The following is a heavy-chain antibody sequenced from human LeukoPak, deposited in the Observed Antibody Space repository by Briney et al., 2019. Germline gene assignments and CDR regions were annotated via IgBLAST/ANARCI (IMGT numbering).Heavy chain of an antibody. CDR1: GFTFSSYW. J-gene: IGHJ4*02. CDR2: IKQDGSEK. Sequence: GGSLRLSCAASGFTFSSYWMSWVRQAPGKGLEWVANIKQDGSEKYYVDSVKGRFTISRDNAKSSLYLQMNSLRAEDTAVYYCARDRYRGSYDYWGQGTLVTVSS. CDR3: ARDRYRGSYDY. D-gene: IGHD1-26*01. V-gene: IGHV3-7*01.